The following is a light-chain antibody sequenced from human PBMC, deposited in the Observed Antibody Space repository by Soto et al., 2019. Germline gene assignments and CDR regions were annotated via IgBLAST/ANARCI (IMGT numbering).Light chain of an antibody. CDR1: SSDVGGYNY. V-gene: IGLV2-8*01. CDR3: SSYAGSNNFDG. Sequence: QSALTQPPSASGSPGQSVTISCTGTSSDVGGYNYVSWYQQHPGKAPKLMIYEVFKRPSGVPDRFSGSKSGNTASLTVSGLQAEDEADYYCSSYAGSNNFDGFGTGTQLTVL. J-gene: IGLJ1*01. CDR2: EVF.